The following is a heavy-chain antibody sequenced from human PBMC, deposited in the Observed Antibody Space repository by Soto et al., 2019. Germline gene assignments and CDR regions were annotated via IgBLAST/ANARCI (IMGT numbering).Heavy chain of an antibody. CDR1: GGPISRYY. Sequence: NPSETLSLTCTVSGGPISRYYWNWIRQPPGKGLEWIGYIYYSGSTNYNPSLKSRVTISVDTSKNQFSLKLSSVTAADTAVYYCARDPGSGSYYGWFDPWGQGTLVTVSS. D-gene: IGHD3-10*01. J-gene: IGHJ5*02. CDR3: ARDPGSGSYYGWFDP. CDR2: IYYSGST. V-gene: IGHV4-59*01.